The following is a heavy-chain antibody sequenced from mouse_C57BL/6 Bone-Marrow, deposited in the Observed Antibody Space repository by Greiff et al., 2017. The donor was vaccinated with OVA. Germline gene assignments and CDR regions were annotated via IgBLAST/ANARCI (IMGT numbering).Heavy chain of an antibody. Sequence: QVQLQQSGAELVRPGASVKLSCKASGYTFTDYYINWVKQRPGQGLEWIARIYPGSGNTYYNEKFKGKATLTADKSSSTAYMQLSSLTSEDSAVYFCAREGYYYGSRFDYWGQGTTLTVSS. CDR1: GYTFTDYY. V-gene: IGHV1-76*01. J-gene: IGHJ2*01. D-gene: IGHD1-1*01. CDR3: AREGYYYGSRFDY. CDR2: IYPGSGNT.